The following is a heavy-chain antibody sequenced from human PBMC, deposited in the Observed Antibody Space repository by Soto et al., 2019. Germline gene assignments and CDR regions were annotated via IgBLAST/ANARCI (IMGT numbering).Heavy chain of an antibody. CDR2: ISTYNANT. V-gene: IGHV1-18*01. CDR1: GYTFTTYV. CDR3: ARENYGDYCY. Sequence: ASVKVSCKASGYTFTTYVISWVRQAPGQGLEWMGWISTYNANTNYAQKLQGRVTMTTDTSTSTAYMELRSLRSDDTAVYYCARENYGDYCYWGQGTLVTVSS. J-gene: IGHJ4*02. D-gene: IGHD4-17*01.